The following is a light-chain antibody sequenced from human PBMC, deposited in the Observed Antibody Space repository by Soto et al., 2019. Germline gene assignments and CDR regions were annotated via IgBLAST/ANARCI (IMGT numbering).Light chain of an antibody. Sequence: QSALTQPRSVSGSLGQSVTISCTGTSSDVGGYNYVSWYQQHPGKAPKFMIYDVSKRPSGVPDRFSGSKSGNTASLTISGLQAEDEADYYCCSYAGSYTEVFGGGTKLTVL. CDR3: CSYAGSYTEV. J-gene: IGLJ2*01. V-gene: IGLV2-11*01. CDR1: SSDVGGYNY. CDR2: DVS.